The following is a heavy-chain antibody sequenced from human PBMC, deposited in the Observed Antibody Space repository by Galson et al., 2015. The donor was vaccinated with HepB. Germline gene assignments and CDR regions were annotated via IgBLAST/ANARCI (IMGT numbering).Heavy chain of an antibody. CDR2: VSNDGSNK. CDR3: ARARGTYDSTFPGWFDP. V-gene: IGHV3-30-3*01. J-gene: IGHJ5*02. CDR1: GFTFSSYA. D-gene: IGHD3-22*01. Sequence: SLRLSCAASGFTFSSYAMHWVRQAPGKGLEWVALVSNDGSNKYSAESVKGRFTISRDNSKNTLYLQMNSLRTDDTAVYYCARARGTYDSTFPGWFDPWGQGTLVTVSS.